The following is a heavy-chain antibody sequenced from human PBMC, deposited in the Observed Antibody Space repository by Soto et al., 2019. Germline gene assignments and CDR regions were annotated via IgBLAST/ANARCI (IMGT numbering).Heavy chain of an antibody. CDR2: IYYSGST. J-gene: IGHJ6*02. CDR1: GGSVSSGSYY. D-gene: IGHD2-2*01. V-gene: IGHV4-61*01. CDR3: ARDPRDCSSTSCYRYYYYGMDV. Sequence: SETLSLTCTVSGGSVSSGSYYWSRIRQPPGKGLEWIGYIYYSGSTNYNPSLKSRVTISVDTSKNQFSLKLSSVTAADTAVYYCARDPRDCSSTSCYRYYYYGMDVWGHGTTDTVSS.